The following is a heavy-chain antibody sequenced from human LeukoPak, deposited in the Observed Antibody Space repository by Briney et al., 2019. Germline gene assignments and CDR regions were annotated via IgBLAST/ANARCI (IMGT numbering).Heavy chain of an antibody. Sequence: GGSLRLSCAASGFTFSSYGMHWVRQAPGKGLEWVAVISYDGSNKYYADSVKGRFTISRDNSKNTLYLQMNSLRAEDTAVYYCAKRYSSSWYAYYFDYWGQGTLVTVSS. J-gene: IGHJ4*02. CDR1: GFTFSSYG. V-gene: IGHV3-30*18. CDR2: ISYDGSNK. D-gene: IGHD6-13*01. CDR3: AKRYSSSWYAYYFDY.